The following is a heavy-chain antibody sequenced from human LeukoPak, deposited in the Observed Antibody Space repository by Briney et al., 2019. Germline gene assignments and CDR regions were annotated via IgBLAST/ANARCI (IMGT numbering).Heavy chain of an antibody. CDR2: IWYDGSNK. D-gene: IGHD3-22*01. V-gene: IGHV3-33*06. CDR1: GFTFSSYG. J-gene: IGHJ4*02. CDR3: AKDPIEDSSGYYFDY. Sequence: GGSLRLSCAASGFTFSSYGMHWVRQAPGKGLEWVAVIWYDGSNKYYADPVKGRFTISRDNSKNTLYLQMNSLRAEDTAVYYCAKDPIEDSSGYYFDYWGQGTLVTVSS.